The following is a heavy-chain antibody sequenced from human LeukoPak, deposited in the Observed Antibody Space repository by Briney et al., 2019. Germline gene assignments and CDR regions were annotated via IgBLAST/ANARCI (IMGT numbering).Heavy chain of an antibody. CDR1: GFTFSSYA. V-gene: IGHV3-23*01. J-gene: IGHJ5*02. CDR3: AKDVMIVLGWFDP. D-gene: IGHD3-22*01. Sequence: PGGSLLLSCAASGFTFSSYAMSWVRQAPGKGLEWVSAIGGSGGSTYYADSVKGRFTISTDNSKNTLYLQMNSLRAEDTAVYYCAKDVMIVLGWFDPWGQGTLVTVSS. CDR2: IGGSGGST.